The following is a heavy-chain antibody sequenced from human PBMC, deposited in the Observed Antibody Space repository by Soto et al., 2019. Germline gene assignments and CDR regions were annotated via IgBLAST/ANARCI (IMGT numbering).Heavy chain of an antibody. CDR3: AIYDFWSGYYGRDYYYYGMDV. Sequence: PGGSLRLSCAASGFTFGSYAMSWVRQAPGKGLEWVSAISGSGGSTYYADSVKGRFTISRDNSKNTLYLQMNSLRAEDTAVYYCAIYDFWSGYYGRDYYYYGMDVWGQGTTVTVSS. CDR2: ISGSGGST. D-gene: IGHD3-3*01. J-gene: IGHJ6*02. V-gene: IGHV3-23*01. CDR1: GFTFGSYA.